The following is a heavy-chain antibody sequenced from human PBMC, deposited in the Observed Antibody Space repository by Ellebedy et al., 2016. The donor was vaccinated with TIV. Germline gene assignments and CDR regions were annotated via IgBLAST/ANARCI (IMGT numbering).Heavy chain of an antibody. CDR3: ARVTGWRGYIDY. CDR1: GGSISSYY. J-gene: IGHJ4*02. D-gene: IGHD3-9*01. Sequence: SETLSPTXTVPGGSISSYYWSWIRQPPGKGLEWIGYIYYSGSTNYNPSLKSRVTISVDTSKNQFSLKLSSVTAADTAVYYCARVTGWRGYIDYWGQGTLVTVSS. V-gene: IGHV4-59*01. CDR2: IYYSGST.